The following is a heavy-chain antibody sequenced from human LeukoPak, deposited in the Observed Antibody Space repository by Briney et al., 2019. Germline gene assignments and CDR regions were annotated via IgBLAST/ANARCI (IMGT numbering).Heavy chain of an antibody. CDR1: GGTFSSYA. CDR3: ARGRQGPTNDYGDYNQGGWVYYYYYYGMDV. J-gene: IGHJ6*02. Sequence: SVKVSCKASGGTFSSYAISWVRQAPGQGLEWMGGIIPIFGTANYAQKFQGRVTITADESTSTAYMELSSLRSEDTAVYYCARGRQGPTNDYGDYNQGGWVYYYYYYGMDVWGQWTTVTVSS. V-gene: IGHV1-69*13. D-gene: IGHD4-17*01. CDR2: IIPIFGTA.